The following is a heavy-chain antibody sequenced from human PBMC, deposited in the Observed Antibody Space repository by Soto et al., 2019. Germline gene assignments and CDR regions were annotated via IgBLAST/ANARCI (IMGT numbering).Heavy chain of an antibody. J-gene: IGHJ1*01. CDR1: GGSISSGVYY. CDR2: IFYSGST. D-gene: IGHD3-22*01. V-gene: IGHV4-31*03. CDR3: AIYDSSGSRGFQH. Sequence: SETLSLTCTVSGGSISSGVYYWSWIRQHPGKGLEWIGYIFYSGSTYYNPSLKSRVTISVDTSKNQFSLKLSSVTAADTAVYYCAIYDSSGSRGFQHWGQGTLVTVSS.